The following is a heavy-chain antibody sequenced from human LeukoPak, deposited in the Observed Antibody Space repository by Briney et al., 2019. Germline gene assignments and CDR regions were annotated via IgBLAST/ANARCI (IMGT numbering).Heavy chain of an antibody. J-gene: IGHJ3*02. CDR1: GGSISSGDYH. Sequence: SQTLSLTCTVSGGSISSGDYHWSWIRQPPGKGLEWIGYIYYSGSTYYNPSLKSRVTISVDTSKNQFSLKLSSVTAADTAVYYCARARVLLLRAFDIWGQGTMVTVSS. V-gene: IGHV4-30-4*01. CDR3: ARARVLLLRAFDI. CDR2: IYYSGST. D-gene: IGHD3-10*01.